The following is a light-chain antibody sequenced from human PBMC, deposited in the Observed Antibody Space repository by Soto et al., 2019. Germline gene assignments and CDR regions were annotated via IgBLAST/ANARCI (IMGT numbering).Light chain of an antibody. CDR1: SSDVGGYNY. CDR3: SSYTSSSIVV. J-gene: IGLJ2*01. Sequence: QSALTQPASASGSPGQSITISCTGTSSDVGGYNYVSWYQQHPGKAPKLMIYEVSNRPSGVSNRFSGSKSGNTASLTISGLQAEDEADYYCSSYTSSSIVVFGGGTKVTVL. V-gene: IGLV2-14*01. CDR2: EVS.